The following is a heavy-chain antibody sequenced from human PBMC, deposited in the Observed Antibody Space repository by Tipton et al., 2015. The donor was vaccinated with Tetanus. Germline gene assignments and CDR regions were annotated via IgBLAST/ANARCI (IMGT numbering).Heavy chain of an antibody. D-gene: IGHD1-26*01. CDR1: GDSVSSNTDA. Sequence: GLVKPSQTLSLTCAISGDSVSSNTDASNWIRQSPARGLEWLGRTYYRSKWYNDYSLSVKSRITINPDTSKNQFSLQLECVTPGDRAGYDFVGESGLVVDAVVIWGRGTRVTVP. CDR2: TYYRSKWYN. CDR3: VGESGLVVDAVVI. J-gene: IGHJ3*02. V-gene: IGHV6-1*01.